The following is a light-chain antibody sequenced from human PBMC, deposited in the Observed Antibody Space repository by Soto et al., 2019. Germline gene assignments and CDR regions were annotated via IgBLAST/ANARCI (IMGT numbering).Light chain of an antibody. Sequence: EIVLTQSPATLSLSPGERATLSCGASQSVNSNYLARYQQRPGLAPRLLIYDASTRATGIPDRFSGSGSGTDFTLTISRLEPEDFAVYYCQQFGSSPSTIGQGTRVEIK. CDR1: QSVNSNY. J-gene: IGKJ1*01. V-gene: IGKV3D-20*01. CDR3: QQFGSSPST. CDR2: DAS.